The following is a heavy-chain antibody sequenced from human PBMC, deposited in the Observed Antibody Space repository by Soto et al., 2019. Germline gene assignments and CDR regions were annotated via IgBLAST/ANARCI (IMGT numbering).Heavy chain of an antibody. Sequence: VSVKVSCKASGYTFSSYDINWVRQATGQGLEWMGWMNANSGNTGYAQKFQGRVTMTTDTSTSTAYMELRSLRSDDTAVYYCARDDYYDFWSGYQGGYYGMDVWGQGTTVTVSS. V-gene: IGHV1-8*01. D-gene: IGHD3-3*01. J-gene: IGHJ6*02. CDR2: MNANSGNT. CDR3: ARDDYYDFWSGYQGGYYGMDV. CDR1: GYTFSSYD.